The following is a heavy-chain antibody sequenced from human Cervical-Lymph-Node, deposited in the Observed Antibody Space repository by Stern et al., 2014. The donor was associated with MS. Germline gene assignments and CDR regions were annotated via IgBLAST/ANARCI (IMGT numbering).Heavy chain of an antibody. CDR3: ARGHCSSDNCFDYYGLDV. V-gene: IGHV1-8*01. D-gene: IGHD2-2*01. CDR1: GYTFSSYN. CDR2: MNPKSGNT. J-gene: IGHJ6*02. Sequence: VQLVQSGAEVKKPGASVRVSCKASGYTFSSYNINWVRQAPGLGLEWMGWMNPKSGNTGSEQKFQGRATLTTTTSTKTAYMELSSLRPEDTAVYYCARGHCSSDNCFDYYGLDVWGQGTAVTVSS.